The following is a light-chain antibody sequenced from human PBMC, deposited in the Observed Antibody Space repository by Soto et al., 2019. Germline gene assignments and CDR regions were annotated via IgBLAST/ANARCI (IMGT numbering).Light chain of an antibody. CDR3: QQRSNWPLT. CDR2: DAS. CDR1: QSVGSD. Sequence: ESVLIQSPATLSLSPGERATLSCRASQSVGSDLAWYQQKPGQAPRLLIYDASNRATGIPARFSGSGSGTDFTLTISSLVPEDFAVYNCQQRSNWPLTFGGGTKVEIK. J-gene: IGKJ4*01. V-gene: IGKV3-11*01.